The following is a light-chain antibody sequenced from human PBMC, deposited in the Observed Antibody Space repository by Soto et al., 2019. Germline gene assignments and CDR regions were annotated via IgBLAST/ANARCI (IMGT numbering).Light chain of an antibody. Sequence: DIQMTQSASTLSASVGDRVTIPCRASQSISSWLASYQQKPGKAPKLLMYKASTLESGVPSRFSGSGSGTEFTLTIRRLQPDDLATYYCQQYNSFPDTFGQGTSLEMK. CDR1: QSISSW. CDR2: KAS. J-gene: IGKJ2*01. V-gene: IGKV1-5*03. CDR3: QQYNSFPDT.